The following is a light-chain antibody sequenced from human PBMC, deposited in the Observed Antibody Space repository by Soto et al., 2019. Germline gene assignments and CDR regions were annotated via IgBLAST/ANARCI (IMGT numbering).Light chain of an antibody. Sequence: EIVLTQSPATLSAFPGDRVTLSCRASQALNTRLAWYQHKPGQAPRLLIYLTSNRAAGVPARFSAWGSETDFTLTISDVEPEDFAVYYCYQRQSWPRTFGQGTKVEIK. V-gene: IGKV3-11*01. CDR2: LTS. J-gene: IGKJ1*01. CDR3: YQRQSWPRT. CDR1: QALNTR.